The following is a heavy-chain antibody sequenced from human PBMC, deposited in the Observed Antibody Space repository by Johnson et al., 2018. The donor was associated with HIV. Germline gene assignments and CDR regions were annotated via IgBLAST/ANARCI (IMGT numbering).Heavy chain of an antibody. Sequence: QVQLVESGGGVVQPGRSLRLSCAASGFTFSRYGMHWVRQAPGKGLEWVATISYDGINKYYADSLKGRFAISRDNSKNTLYLQMNSLRAEDTAVYYCARDEPYNLNAFDIWGQGTMVTVSS. CDR3: ARDEPYNLNAFDI. J-gene: IGHJ3*02. CDR2: ISYDGINK. CDR1: GFTFSRYG. V-gene: IGHV3-30*03. D-gene: IGHD5-24*01.